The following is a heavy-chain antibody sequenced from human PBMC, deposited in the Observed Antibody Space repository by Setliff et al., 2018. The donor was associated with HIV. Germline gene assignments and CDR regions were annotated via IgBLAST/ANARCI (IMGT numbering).Heavy chain of an antibody. V-gene: IGHV4-39*07. J-gene: IGHJ1*01. Sequence: SQTLSLTCTVSGGSSSSRSYYWGWIRQPPGKGLEWIGSIYSSGSTYYNPSLKSRVTISVDTSKKQFSLRLSSVTAADTAVYYCARDGRHDRNRWYVTHQYFKHWGQGTLVTVSS. CDR3: ARDGRHDRNRWYVTHQYFKH. D-gene: IGHD2-15*01. CDR2: IYSSGST. CDR1: GGSSSSRSYY.